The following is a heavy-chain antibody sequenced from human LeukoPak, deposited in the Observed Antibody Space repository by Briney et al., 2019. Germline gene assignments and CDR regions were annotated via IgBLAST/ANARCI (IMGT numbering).Heavy chain of an antibody. Sequence: SEALSLTCTVSGGSISSYYWSWIRQPPGKGLEWIASINYSGSTYYNPSLKSRVTISVDTSENQFSLKLSSVTAADTAVYYCARYVVYGSGKYYFDYWGQGTLVTVSS. V-gene: IGHV4-39*01. CDR1: GGSISSYY. D-gene: IGHD3-10*01. CDR3: ARYVVYGSGKYYFDY. J-gene: IGHJ4*02. CDR2: INYSGST.